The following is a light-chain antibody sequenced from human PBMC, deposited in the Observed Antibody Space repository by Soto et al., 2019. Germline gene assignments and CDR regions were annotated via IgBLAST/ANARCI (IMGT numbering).Light chain of an antibody. Sequence: EIVLTQSPGTLSLSPWERATLFCRASQSAANNYIAGYQQKPGQAPSLLIYGTSKRATGIPDRFNGSGSGTDFTLHIPSVAPEDFAVYYCQQFVNSPYTFGQGTKLEI. CDR3: QQFVNSPYT. J-gene: IGKJ2*01. CDR1: QSAANNY. CDR2: GTS. V-gene: IGKV3-20*01.